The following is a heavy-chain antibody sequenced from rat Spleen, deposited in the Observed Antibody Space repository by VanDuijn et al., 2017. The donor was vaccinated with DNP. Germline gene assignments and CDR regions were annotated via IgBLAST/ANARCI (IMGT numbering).Heavy chain of an antibody. J-gene: IGHJ4*01. CDR3: ASVYDGYPPYTMDA. Sequence: EVQLVESGGGLVQPGRSLKLSCEASGFTFSDYSMAWVRQAPKKGLEWVATISSSGRKSYYPDSVKGRFAISRDNAKSSLYLQMNSLKSEDTATYYCASVYDGYPPYTMDAWGQGTSVTVSS. CDR2: ISSSGRKS. V-gene: IGHV5-7*01. CDR1: GFTFSDYS. D-gene: IGHD1-12*03.